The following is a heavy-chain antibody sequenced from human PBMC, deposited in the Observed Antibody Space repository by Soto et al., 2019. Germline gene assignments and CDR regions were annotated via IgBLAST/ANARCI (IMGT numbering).Heavy chain of an antibody. CDR2: ISGSGDNT. Sequence: GGSLRLSCAASGFTFSSYGMSWVRQAPGKGLEWVSGISGSGDNTYYAESVKGRFTISRINSKHTLFLQMNGLRAEDTALYYCAISGTRFTNTYYSDDFEYWGQGALVTVSS. J-gene: IGHJ4*02. D-gene: IGHD1-26*01. CDR3: AISGTRFTNTYYSDDFEY. CDR1: GFTFSSYG. V-gene: IGHV3-23*01.